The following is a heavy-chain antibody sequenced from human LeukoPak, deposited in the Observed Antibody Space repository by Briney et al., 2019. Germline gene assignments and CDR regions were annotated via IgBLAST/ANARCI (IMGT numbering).Heavy chain of an antibody. Sequence: PGGSLRLSCAASGFTFDDYALHWVRQAPGKGLEWVSGISWNSGSIGYADSVKGRFTISRDNAKNSLYLQMNSLRAEDTALYYCAKDMGRISGWYGLDYYYGMDVWGQGTTVTVSS. CDR3: AKDMGRISGWYGLDYYYGMDV. V-gene: IGHV3-9*01. D-gene: IGHD6-19*01. CDR2: ISWNSGSI. CDR1: GFTFDDYA. J-gene: IGHJ6*02.